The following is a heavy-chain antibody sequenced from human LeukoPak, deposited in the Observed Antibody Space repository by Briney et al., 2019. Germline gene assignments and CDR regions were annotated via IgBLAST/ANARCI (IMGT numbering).Heavy chain of an antibody. CDR2: IGSSATTI. J-gene: IGHJ4*02. Sequence: PGGSLRLSCAASGFTFSSYSMNWVRQAPGKGLEWVSYIGSSATTIYYADSVKGRFTISRDNAKNSLYLQMNSLRAEDTAIYYCARRAIPAAVYDSWGQGTLVTVSS. CDR1: GFTFSSYS. D-gene: IGHD6-13*01. CDR3: ARRAIPAAVYDS. V-gene: IGHV3-48*01.